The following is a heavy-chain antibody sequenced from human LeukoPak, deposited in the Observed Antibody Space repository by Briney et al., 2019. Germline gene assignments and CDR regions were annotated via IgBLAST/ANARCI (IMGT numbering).Heavy chain of an antibody. CDR1: GFTFSNAW. J-gene: IGHJ4*02. CDR2: IKSKTDGGTT. Sequence: PGGSLTLFCAASGFTFSNAWMSWVRQAPGKGLEWLGRIKSKTDGGTTDYAAPVKGRLTISRDDSKNTLYRQMNSLKTEDTAVYYCSCCTTPPDYWGQATLVTVSS. V-gene: IGHV3-15*01. CDR3: SCCTTPPDY. D-gene: IGHD1-1*01.